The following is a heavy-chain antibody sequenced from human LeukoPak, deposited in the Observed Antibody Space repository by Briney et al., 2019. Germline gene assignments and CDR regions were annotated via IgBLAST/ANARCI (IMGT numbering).Heavy chain of an antibody. V-gene: IGHV1-69*13. Sequence: SVKVSCKASGGTFSSYAISWVRQAPGQGLEWMGGIIPIFGTANYAQKFQGRVTITADESTSTAYMELSSLRYEDTAVYYCARDSGWLNWFDPWGQGTLVTVSS. J-gene: IGHJ5*02. CDR1: GGTFSSYA. CDR3: ARDSGWLNWFDP. D-gene: IGHD3-22*01. CDR2: IIPIFGTA.